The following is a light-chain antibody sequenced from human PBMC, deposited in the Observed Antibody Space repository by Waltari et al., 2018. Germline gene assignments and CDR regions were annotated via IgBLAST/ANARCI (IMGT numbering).Light chain of an antibody. J-gene: IGLJ2*01. Sequence: SSELTQDPAVSVALGQTGRLTCQGDSLRSYYASWYQQKPGQAPVLVIYGKNNRPSGLPDRFSGSSSGNTASLTISGAQAEDEADYYCTSRDSSGNHVVFGGGTKLTVL. V-gene: IGLV3-19*01. CDR3: TSRDSSGNHVV. CDR1: SLRSYY. CDR2: GKN.